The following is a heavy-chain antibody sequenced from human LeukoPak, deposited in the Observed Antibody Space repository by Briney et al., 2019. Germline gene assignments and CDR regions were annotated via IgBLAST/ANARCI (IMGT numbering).Heavy chain of an antibody. CDR2: ISPRSSTI. J-gene: IGHJ2*01. Sequence: GGSLRLSCGASGFTFSIHGMIWVRQAPGKGLEWVSYISPRSSTIYYADSVQGRFTSSRDDAKNSLYLQMHSLRAEDTAVYYCARVRGPTVTTWYLDLWGRGTLVTVSS. CDR3: ARVRGPTVTTWYLDL. CDR1: GFTFSIHG. V-gene: IGHV3-48*01. D-gene: IGHD4-17*01.